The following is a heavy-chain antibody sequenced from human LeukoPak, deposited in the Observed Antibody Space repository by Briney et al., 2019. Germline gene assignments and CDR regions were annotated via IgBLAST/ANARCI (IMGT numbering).Heavy chain of an antibody. Sequence: GGSLRLSCAASGFTFSSYAMHWVRQAPGKGLEWVAVISYDGSNKYYADSVKGRFTISRDNSKNTLYLQMNSLRAEDTAVYYCASALGYNSGYMVDYWGQGTLVTVSS. CDR1: GFTFSSYA. CDR2: ISYDGSNK. J-gene: IGHJ4*02. CDR3: ASALGYNSGYMVDY. V-gene: IGHV3-30*04. D-gene: IGHD5-18*01.